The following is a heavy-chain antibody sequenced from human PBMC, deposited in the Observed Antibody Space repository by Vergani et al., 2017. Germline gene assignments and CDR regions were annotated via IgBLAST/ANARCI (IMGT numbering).Heavy chain of an antibody. D-gene: IGHD6-13*01. CDR3: ARTPTGYSSSWYDWIFDY. V-gene: IGHV2-70*04. J-gene: IGHJ4*02. CDR1: GFSLSTSGMR. CDR2: IDWDDDK. Sequence: QVTLTESGPALVKPTQTLTLTCTFSGFSLSTSGMRVSWIRQPPGKALEWLARIDWDDDKFYSTSLKTRLTISKDTSKNQVVLTMTNMDPVDTATYYCARTPTGYSSSWYDWIFDYWGQGTLVTVSS.